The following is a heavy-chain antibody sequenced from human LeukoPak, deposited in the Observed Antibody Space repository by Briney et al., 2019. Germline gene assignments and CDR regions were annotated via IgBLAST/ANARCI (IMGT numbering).Heavy chain of an antibody. CDR1: GFTVSSNY. J-gene: IGHJ3*02. D-gene: IGHD3-10*01. CDR3: ARGSAGGPLDAFDI. V-gene: IGHV3-53*01. Sequence: PGGSLRLSCAASGFTVSSNYMSWVRQAPGKGLEWVSVIYSGGSTYYADSVKGRFTISRDNSKNTLYLQMNSLRAEDTAVYYCARGSAGGPLDAFDIWGQGTMVTVSS. CDR2: IYSGGST.